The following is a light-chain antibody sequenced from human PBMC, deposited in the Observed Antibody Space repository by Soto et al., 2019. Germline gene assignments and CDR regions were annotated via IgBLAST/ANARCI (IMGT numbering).Light chain of an antibody. CDR1: QSISSW. V-gene: IGKV1-5*03. J-gene: IGKJ1*01. CDR3: QQYNSYSRS. CDR2: KAS. Sequence: DIQMTQSPSTLSASVGDRVTITCRASQSISSWLAWYQQKPGKAPKLLIYKASSLESGVPSRFSGSGSGTEFTLTISRLQTDDFATYYCQQYNSYSRSFGKGTKVEIK.